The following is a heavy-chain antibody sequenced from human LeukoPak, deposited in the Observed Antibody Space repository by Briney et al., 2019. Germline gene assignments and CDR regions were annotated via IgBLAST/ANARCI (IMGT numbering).Heavy chain of an antibody. CDR2: INPNSGGT. Sequence: ASVKVSRKASGYTFTSYGISWVRQAPGQGLEWMGWINPNSGGTNCAQKFQGRVTMTRDTSISTAYMELSRLRSDDTAVYYCARSPHILTGENFDYWGQGTLVTVSS. CDR3: ARSPHILTGENFDY. D-gene: IGHD3-9*01. CDR1: GYTFTSYG. J-gene: IGHJ4*02. V-gene: IGHV1-2*02.